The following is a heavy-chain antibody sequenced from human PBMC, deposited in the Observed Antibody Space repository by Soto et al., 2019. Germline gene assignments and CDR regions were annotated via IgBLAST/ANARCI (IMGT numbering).Heavy chain of an antibody. Sequence: SETLSLTCTVSGGSMRNYFWTWIRQPPGKGLEWIGYIHYSGTTSFFPSYNPSLRSRVTVSEDTSKNQFSLKLLSVTTADTAVYFCAAGEASSRNLAPYYLDFWGQGTLVTVSS. J-gene: IGHJ4*02. CDR3: AAGEASSRNLAPYYLDF. CDR1: GGSMRNYF. D-gene: IGHD6-13*01. CDR2: IHYSGTT. V-gene: IGHV4-59*01.